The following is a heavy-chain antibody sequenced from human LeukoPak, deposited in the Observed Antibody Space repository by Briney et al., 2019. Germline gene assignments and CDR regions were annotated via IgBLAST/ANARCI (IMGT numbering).Heavy chain of an antibody. Sequence: AAVKVSCKTSGYTFTGYHLHWVRQVPGQGLEWMGRIIPNSGDAIYVLKFQDRVTLTRDTSINTVYMELNRLRSDDTALYYCARGIAGGFDYWGQGTLVTVSS. D-gene: IGHD2-21*01. V-gene: IGHV1-2*06. CDR3: ARGIAGGFDY. J-gene: IGHJ4*02. CDR1: GYTFTGYH. CDR2: IIPNSGDA.